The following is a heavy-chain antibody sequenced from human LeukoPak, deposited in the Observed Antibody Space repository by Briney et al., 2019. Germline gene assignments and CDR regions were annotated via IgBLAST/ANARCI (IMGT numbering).Heavy chain of an antibody. V-gene: IGHV3-7*04. CDR3: ARDHHPFTA. Sequence: GGSLRLSCAASGFTFCSFRKAGLRQAPGKGPEWVANIKEDGSEKNYVDSVKGRFTISRDNAKNSLYLQMNSLRAEDTAVYYCARDHHPFTAWGQGILVTVSS. CDR1: GFTFCSFR. CDR2: IKEDGSEK. D-gene: IGHD5-18*01. J-gene: IGHJ4*02.